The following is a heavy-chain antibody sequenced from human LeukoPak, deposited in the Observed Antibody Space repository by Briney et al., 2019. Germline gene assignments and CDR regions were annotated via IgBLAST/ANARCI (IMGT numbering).Heavy chain of an antibody. CDR1: GGSISSGDYY. D-gene: IGHD3-22*01. J-gene: IGHJ3*02. CDR3: ASDPSLYYYDSSGYYYRFYAFDI. CDR2: IYYSGST. V-gene: IGHV4-30-4*08. Sequence: SETLSLTCTVSGGSISSGDYYWSWIRQPPGKGLEWIGYIYYSGSTYYNPSLKSRVTISVDTSKNQFSLKLSSVIAADTAVYYCASDPSLYYYDSSGYYYRFYAFDIWGQGTMVTVSS.